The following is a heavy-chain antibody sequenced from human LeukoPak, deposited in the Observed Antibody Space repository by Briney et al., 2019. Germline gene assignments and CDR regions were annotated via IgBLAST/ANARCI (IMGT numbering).Heavy chain of an antibody. Sequence: ASVKVSCKASGYTFTSYDINWVRQATGQGLEWMGWINPNSGGTNYAQKFQGRVTMTRDTSISTAYMELSRLRSDDTAVYYCARRRGYSYGIDYWGQGTLVTVSS. V-gene: IGHV1-2*02. CDR1: GYTFTSYD. CDR2: INPNSGGT. J-gene: IGHJ4*02. D-gene: IGHD5-18*01. CDR3: ARRRGYSYGIDY.